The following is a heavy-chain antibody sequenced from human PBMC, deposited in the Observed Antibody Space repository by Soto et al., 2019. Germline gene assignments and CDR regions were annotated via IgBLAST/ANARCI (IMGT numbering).Heavy chain of an antibody. Sequence: GASVKVSCKASGYIFTDYYLHWVRQAPGQGLEYMGWINPNTGGTKYRHMFQGRVTMTGGTLLLNWLTSDDTAVYYCARSLSTIGARLDYWGQGTLVTVSS. J-gene: IGHJ4*01. CDR1: GYIFTDYY. D-gene: IGHD6-6*01. CDR2: INPNTGGT. V-gene: IGHV1-2*07. CDR3: ARSLSTIGARLDY.